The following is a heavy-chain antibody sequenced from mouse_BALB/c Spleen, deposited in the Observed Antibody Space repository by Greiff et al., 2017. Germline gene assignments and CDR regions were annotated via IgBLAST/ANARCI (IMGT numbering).Heavy chain of an antibody. Sequence: VQLKESGPELVKPGASVKISCKASGYTFTDSNMHWVKQSHGKSLEWIGYIYPYNGGTGYNQKFKSKATLTVDNSSSTAYMALRSLTSEDSAVYYCARQPYYDGSSYDWYFDVWGAGTTGTGSS. V-gene: IGHV1S29*02. CDR1: GYTFTDSN. CDR2: IYPYNGGT. CDR3: ARQPYYDGSSYDWYFDV. D-gene: IGHD1-1*01. J-gene: IGHJ1*01.